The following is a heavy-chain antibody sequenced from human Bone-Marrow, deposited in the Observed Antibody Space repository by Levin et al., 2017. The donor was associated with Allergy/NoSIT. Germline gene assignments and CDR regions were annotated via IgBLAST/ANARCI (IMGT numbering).Heavy chain of an antibody. CDR1: GFTFRSYA. Sequence: QSGGSLRLSCAVSGFTFRSYAMSWVRQAPGKGLEWISDVSTSGDITYYADSVKGRFTISRDNSKNTVYLQMNSLRAEDTAVYYCAKDFWARSSGGPGPFDYWGQGTLVTVSS. CDR3: AKDFWARSSGGPGPFDY. V-gene: IGHV3-23*01. D-gene: IGHD6-19*01. CDR2: VSTSGDIT. J-gene: IGHJ4*02.